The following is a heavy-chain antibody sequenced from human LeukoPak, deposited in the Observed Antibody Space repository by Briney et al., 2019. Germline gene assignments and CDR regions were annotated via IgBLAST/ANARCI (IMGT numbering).Heavy chain of an antibody. D-gene: IGHD3-10*01. CDR1: GFTCSSYA. CDR3: AKGVIRGVIIPVLDY. J-gene: IGHJ4*02. V-gene: IGHV3-23*01. Sequence: GSLRLSGAASGFTCSSYAMSWVRQAPGNELKGVSAIIGSGGSTDYADSVKGRFTMSRDNCKHPLYLQMNSVRAEDTAVYYCAKGVIRGVIIPVLDYWGQGTLVTVSS. CDR2: IIGSGGST.